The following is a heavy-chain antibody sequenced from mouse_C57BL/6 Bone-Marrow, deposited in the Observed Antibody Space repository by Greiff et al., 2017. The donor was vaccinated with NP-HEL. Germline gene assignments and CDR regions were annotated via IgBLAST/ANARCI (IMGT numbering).Heavy chain of an antibody. D-gene: IGHD3-2*01. CDR3: AREDSPAWFAY. CDR2: ISDGGSYT. J-gene: IGHJ3*01. V-gene: IGHV5-4*01. Sequence: DVHLVESGGGLVKPGGSLKLSCAASGFTFSSYAMSWVRQTPEKRLEWVATISDGGSYTYYPDNVKGRFTISRDNAKNNLYLQMSHLKSEDTAMYYCAREDSPAWFAYWGQGTLVTVSA. CDR1: GFTFSSYA.